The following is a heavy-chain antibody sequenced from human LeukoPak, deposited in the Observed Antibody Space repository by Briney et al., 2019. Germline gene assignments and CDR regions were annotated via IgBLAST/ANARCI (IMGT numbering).Heavy chain of an antibody. J-gene: IGHJ4*02. Sequence: GGSLRLSCAASGSTFSSSAMSWVRQAPGKGLEWVSAISNNGGYTYYADSVQGRFTISRDNSKSTLCLQMNSLRAEDTAVYYCAKQLGYCSDGSCYFPYWGQGTLVTVSS. D-gene: IGHD2-15*01. CDR2: ISNNGGYT. V-gene: IGHV3-23*01. CDR1: GSTFSSSA. CDR3: AKQLGYCSDGSCYFPY.